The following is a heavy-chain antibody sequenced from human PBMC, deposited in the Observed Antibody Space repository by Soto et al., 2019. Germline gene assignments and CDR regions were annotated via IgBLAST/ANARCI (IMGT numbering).Heavy chain of an antibody. CDR2: IMPVFRTP. D-gene: IGHD2-8*01. CDR3: ARDNDRPQLGGNYYYMLDV. V-gene: IGHV1-69*12. J-gene: IGHJ6*01. CDR1: GGTFRTAA. Sequence: QVQLEQSGAEEKTPGSSVKVSCKASGGTFRTAAVSWVRQAPGQGLEWMGGIMPVFRTPDYTQKFHGRVNFTADESTNTTYMKLSCLRSDDTPRYYCARDNDRPQLGGNYYYMLDVWGQGTTMTVSS.